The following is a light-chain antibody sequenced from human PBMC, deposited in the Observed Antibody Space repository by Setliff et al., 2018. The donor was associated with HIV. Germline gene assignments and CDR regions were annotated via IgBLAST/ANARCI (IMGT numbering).Light chain of an antibody. Sequence: QSALAQAASVSGSPGQSITMSCTGTRSDVGGYNYVSWYQQHPGKAPELMIYDVSNRPSGVSNRFSGSKSGNTATLTISGLRPEDEADYYCCSFSTGDSSGTPGVVFGGGTKVTVL. CDR2: DVS. J-gene: IGLJ2*01. V-gene: IGLV2-14*03. CDR3: CSFSTGDSSGTPGVV. CDR1: RSDVGGYNY.